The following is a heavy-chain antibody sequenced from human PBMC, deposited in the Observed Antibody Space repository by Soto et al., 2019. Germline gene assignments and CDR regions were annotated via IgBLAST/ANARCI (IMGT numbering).Heavy chain of an antibody. CDR1: GYSFTSYW. CDR2: IYPADSDT. J-gene: IGHJ4*02. D-gene: IGHD3-10*01. Sequence: PGESLKLSCKASGYSFTSYWIGWVRQIPGKGLESMGIIYPADSDTRYSPSFQGQVTISADRSISTAYLQWSSLKASDTAIYYCARGLTSTYRGTFDFWGQGTLVTVSS. V-gene: IGHV5-51*01. CDR3: ARGLTSTYRGTFDF.